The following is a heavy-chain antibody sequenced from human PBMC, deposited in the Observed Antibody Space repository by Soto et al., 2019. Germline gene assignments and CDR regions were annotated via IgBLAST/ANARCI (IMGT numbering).Heavy chain of an antibody. CDR3: AKDDYGDYCDY. D-gene: IGHD4-17*01. J-gene: IGHJ4*02. CDR1: GFTFSSYG. V-gene: IGHV3-30*18. Sequence: GGSLRLSCAASGFTFSSYGMHWVRQAPGKGLEWVAVISYDGSNKYYADSVKGRFTISRDNSKNTLYLQMNSLRAEDTAVYYCAKDDYGDYCDYWGQGTLVTVSS. CDR2: ISYDGSNK.